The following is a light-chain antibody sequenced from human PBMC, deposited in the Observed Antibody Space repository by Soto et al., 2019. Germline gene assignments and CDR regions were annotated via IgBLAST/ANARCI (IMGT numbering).Light chain of an antibody. J-gene: IGKJ1*01. CDR2: GAS. V-gene: IGKV3-15*01. CDR1: QSVSNN. CDR3: HQRSNWPWT. Sequence: EIVMTQSPATLSVSPGESATLSCRASQSVSNNLTWYQQKPGQPPRLLIYGASTRATGVPGRFSGSGSGTDFTLTISSLEPEDFAVYYCHQRSNWPWTFGQGTKVDI.